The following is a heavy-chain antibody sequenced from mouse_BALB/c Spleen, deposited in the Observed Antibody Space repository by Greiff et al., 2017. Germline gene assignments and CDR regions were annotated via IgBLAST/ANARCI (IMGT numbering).Heavy chain of an antibody. Sequence: QVQLQQPGAELVKPGASVKMSCKASGYTFTSYWMHWVKQRPGQGLEWIGVIDPSDSYTSYNQKFKGKATLTVDTSSSTAYMQLSSLTSEYSAVYYCTGGKGTYWGQGTLVTVSA. CDR2: IDPSDSYT. CDR1: GYTFTSYW. CDR3: TGGKGTY. D-gene: IGHD1-1*01. J-gene: IGHJ3*01. V-gene: IGHV1S127*01.